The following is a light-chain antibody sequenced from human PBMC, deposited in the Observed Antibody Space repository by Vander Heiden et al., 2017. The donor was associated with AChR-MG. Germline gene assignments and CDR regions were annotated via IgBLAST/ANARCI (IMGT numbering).Light chain of an antibody. CDR3: QQSYSPPIT. CDR1: QSIGDY. V-gene: IGKV1-39*01. CDR2: VAS. J-gene: IGKJ5*01. Sequence: DIQMTQSPSSLSASVGDRVSITCRASQSIGDYLNWYQHKPGRAPELLIYVASSLHSGVPLRFSGSGSGTDFTLTINSLQPEDSATYYCQQSYSPPITFGQGTRLQIQ.